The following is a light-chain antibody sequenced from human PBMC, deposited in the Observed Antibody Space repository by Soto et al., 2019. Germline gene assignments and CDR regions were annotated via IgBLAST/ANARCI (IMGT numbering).Light chain of an antibody. V-gene: IGKV3-20*01. CDR1: QSVANNY. J-gene: IGKJ4*01. Sequence: EIVLTQSPGTLSLSPGERATLSCRASQSVANNYLAWYQQKPGQAPRFLIYDASSRATGIPDRFSGSGSGTDFTLTISRLEPEDFAVYYCEQYGSKPLTFGGGTKVEIK. CDR3: EQYGSKPLT. CDR2: DAS.